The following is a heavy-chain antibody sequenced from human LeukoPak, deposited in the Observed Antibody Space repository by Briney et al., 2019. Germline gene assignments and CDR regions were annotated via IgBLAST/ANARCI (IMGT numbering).Heavy chain of an antibody. V-gene: IGHV1-69*06. CDR1: GGTFSSYA. CDR3: ARGSGDIVVVPAALSRITDWYFDL. CDR2: IIPIFGTA. Sequence: GASVEVSCKASGGTFSSYAISWVRQAPGQGLEWMGGIIPIFGTANYAQKFQGRVTITADKSTSTAYMELSSLRSEDTAVYYCARGSGDIVVVPAALSRITDWYFDLWGRGTLVTVSS. J-gene: IGHJ2*01. D-gene: IGHD2-2*01.